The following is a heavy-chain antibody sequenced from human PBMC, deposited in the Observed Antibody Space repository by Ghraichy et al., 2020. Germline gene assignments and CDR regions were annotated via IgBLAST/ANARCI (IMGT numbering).Heavy chain of an antibody. V-gene: IGHV4-39*01. Sequence: SETLSLTCTVSGDSISVNGFYWGWIRQPPGKGLEWIGSVYYSGSTDYNPSLKSRVAISVDTSKNQYSLKLSSMTAADSALYYCVRHRGVATNYYYGLDVWGQGTTVTVSS. D-gene: IGHD5-12*01. CDR2: VYYSGST. J-gene: IGHJ6*02. CDR3: VRHRGVATNYYYGLDV. CDR1: GDSISVNGFY.